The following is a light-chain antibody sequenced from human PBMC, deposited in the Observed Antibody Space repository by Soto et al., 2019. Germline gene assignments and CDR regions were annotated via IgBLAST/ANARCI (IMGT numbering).Light chain of an antibody. CDR2: AAS. CDR3: QQTYSTPYT. J-gene: IGKJ2*01. V-gene: IGKV1-39*01. Sequence: DIQMTQSPSSLSASVGDRVTITCRAIQSISSYLNWYQQKPGKAPKLLIYAASRLQSGVSSRFSGSGSGTDFTLTISSLQPEDFATYYCQQTYSTPYTFGQGTKLELK. CDR1: QSISSY.